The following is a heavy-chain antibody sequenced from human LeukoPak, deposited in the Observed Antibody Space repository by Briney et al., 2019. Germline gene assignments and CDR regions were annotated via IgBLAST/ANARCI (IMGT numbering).Heavy chain of an antibody. D-gene: IGHD1-26*01. Sequence: GGSLRLSCVASGFTFSSYGMHWVRQAPGKGLEWVAVISYDGSNKYYADSVKGRFTISRDNSKNTLYLQMNSLRAEDTAVYYCAKAASWGVGALDYWGQGTLVTVSS. CDR3: AKAASWGVGALDY. J-gene: IGHJ4*02. V-gene: IGHV3-30*18. CDR1: GFTFSSYG. CDR2: ISYDGSNK.